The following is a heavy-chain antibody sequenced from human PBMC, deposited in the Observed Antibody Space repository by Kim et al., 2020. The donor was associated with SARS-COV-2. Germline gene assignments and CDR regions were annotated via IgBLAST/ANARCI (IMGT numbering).Heavy chain of an antibody. CDR1: GFTFSDYY. J-gene: IGHJ4*02. Sequence: GGSLRLSCAASGFTFSDYYMSWIRQAPGKGLEWVSYISSSSSYTNYADSVKGRFTISRDNAKNSLYLQMNSLRAEDTAVYYCARGRVVDIVATRSYPDYWGQGTLVTVSS. V-gene: IGHV3-11*06. D-gene: IGHD5-12*01. CDR2: ISSSSSYT. CDR3: ARGRVVDIVATRSYPDY.